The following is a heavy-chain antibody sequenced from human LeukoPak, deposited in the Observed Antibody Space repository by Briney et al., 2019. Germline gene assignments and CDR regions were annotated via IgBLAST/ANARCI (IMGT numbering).Heavy chain of an antibody. V-gene: IGHV4-4*07. CDR2: IYTSGST. Sequence: KPSETLSLTCTVSGGSISSYYWSWIRQPAGKGLEWIGRIYTSGSTNYNPSLKSRVTMSVDTSKNQFSLKLSSVTAADTAVYYCARILDDFWSGYLFDYWGQGTLVTVSS. D-gene: IGHD3-3*01. J-gene: IGHJ4*02. CDR3: ARILDDFWSGYLFDY. CDR1: GGSISSYY.